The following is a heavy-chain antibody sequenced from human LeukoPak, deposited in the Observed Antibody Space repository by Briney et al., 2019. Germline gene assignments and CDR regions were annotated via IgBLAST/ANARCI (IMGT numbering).Heavy chain of an antibody. CDR2: INPNSGGT. CDR1: GYTFTGYY. D-gene: IGHD6-6*01. V-gene: IGHV1-2*02. CDR3: ASRYLRGEIAARPVGAFDI. Sequence: GASVKVSCKASGYTFTGYYMHWVRQAPGQGLEWMGWINPNSGGTNYAQKFQGRVTMTRDTSISTAYMELSRLRSDDTAVYYCASRYLRGEIAARPVGAFDIWGQGTMVTVSS. J-gene: IGHJ3*02.